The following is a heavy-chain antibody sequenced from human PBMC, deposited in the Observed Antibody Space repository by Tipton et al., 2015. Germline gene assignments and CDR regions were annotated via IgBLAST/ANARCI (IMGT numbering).Heavy chain of an antibody. CDR3: AREVWYNDSTGYDY. V-gene: IGHV4-4*02. J-gene: IGHJ4*02. CDR2: IYHSGNT. D-gene: IGHD3-22*01. Sequence: GLVKPSGTLSLTCAVSGGSISSNDWWSWVRQSPGKGLEWIGEIYHSGNTNYNPSLKSRVTISVDKSKNQFSLHLSSVTAADTAVYYCAREVWYNDSTGYDYWGQGTLVTVSS. CDR1: GGSISSNDW.